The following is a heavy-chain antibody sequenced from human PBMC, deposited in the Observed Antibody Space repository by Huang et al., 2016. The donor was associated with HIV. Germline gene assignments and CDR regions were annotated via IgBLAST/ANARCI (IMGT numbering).Heavy chain of an antibody. V-gene: IGHV3-7*01. CDR1: GFNFSSYW. CDR2: IKPDEREK. J-gene: IGHJ4*02. Sequence: EVQLVESGGGLVQPGGSLRLSCAASGFNFSSYWMSWVRQAPGKGLGGVASIKPDEREKYYVDSVKGRFAVSRDRAKNSVFLEMNSLSAEDTAVYYCAGPNDIFTVWGQGALVTVSS. D-gene: IGHD3-9*01. CDR3: AGPNDIFTV.